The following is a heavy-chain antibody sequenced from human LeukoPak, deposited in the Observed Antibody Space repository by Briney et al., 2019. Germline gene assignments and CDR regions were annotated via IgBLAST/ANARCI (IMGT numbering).Heavy chain of an antibody. CDR1: GFTFSSYA. V-gene: IGHV3-23*01. CDR2: ISGSGGST. Sequence: GGSLRLSCAASGFTFSSYAMSWVRQAPGKGLEWVSAISGSGGSTYYADSVKGRFTISRDTSKNTLYLQMNSLRGEDTAVYYCARDGRSYGGWFDIWGQGTMVTVSS. CDR3: ARDGRSYGGWFDI. D-gene: IGHD4-23*01. J-gene: IGHJ3*02.